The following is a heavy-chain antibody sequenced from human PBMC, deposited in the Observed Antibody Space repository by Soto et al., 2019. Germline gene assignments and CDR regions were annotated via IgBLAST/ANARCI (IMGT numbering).Heavy chain of an antibody. Sequence: QVQLQESGPGLVKPSETLSLTCTVSGGSISSYYWSWIRQPPGKGLEWIGYIYYSGSTNYNPSLKSRVTISVDTSKNQFSLKLSSVTAADTAVYYCARIEVDYANFDYWGQGTLVTVSS. CDR2: IYYSGST. J-gene: IGHJ4*02. CDR3: ARIEVDYANFDY. D-gene: IGHD4-17*01. CDR1: GGSISSYY. V-gene: IGHV4-59*01.